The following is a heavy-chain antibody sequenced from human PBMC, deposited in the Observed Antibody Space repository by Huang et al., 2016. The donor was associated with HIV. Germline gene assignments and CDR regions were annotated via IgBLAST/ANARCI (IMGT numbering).Heavy chain of an antibody. Sequence: EVQLVESGGGLVQPGGSLRLSCAASGFSIRSYWMHWVRQAPGKGLVWVSRIKSDGSSTSYADSVKGRFTISRDNAKNTLYLQRDSLRAEDTAVYYCARDPRIQSWLNFFDYWGQGTLVSVSS. V-gene: IGHV3-74*01. CDR2: IKSDGSST. CDR1: GFSIRSYW. J-gene: IGHJ4*02. D-gene: IGHD3-22*01. CDR3: ARDPRIQSWLNFFDY.